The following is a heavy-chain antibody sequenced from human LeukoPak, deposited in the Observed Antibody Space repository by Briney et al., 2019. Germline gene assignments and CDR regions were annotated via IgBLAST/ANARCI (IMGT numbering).Heavy chain of an antibody. D-gene: IGHD6-19*01. CDR1: GFTFSTYE. CDR3: ARRYSSGWPIDY. CDR2: IAGDGSEM. V-gene: IGHV3-48*03. Sequence: GGSLRLSCVASGFTFSTYEMKWVRQAPGKGLEWLSYIAGDGSEMYCADSVKGRFTISRDNAKSSVYLQMNSLRAEDTAVYYCARRYSSGWPIDYWGQGALVTVSS. J-gene: IGHJ4*02.